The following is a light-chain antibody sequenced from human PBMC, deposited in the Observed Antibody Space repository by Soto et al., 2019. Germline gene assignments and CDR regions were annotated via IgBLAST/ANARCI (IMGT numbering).Light chain of an antibody. V-gene: IGKV3-15*01. CDR3: QQYNNWPLT. Sequence: EIVMTQSPATLPVSPGERATLSCRASQSVSSNLAWYQQKPGQAPRLLLYGASTRATGIPARFSGSGSGTEFTLTISSLQSEDFAVYYCQQYNNWPLTFGGGTKVEIK. CDR2: GAS. J-gene: IGKJ4*01. CDR1: QSVSSN.